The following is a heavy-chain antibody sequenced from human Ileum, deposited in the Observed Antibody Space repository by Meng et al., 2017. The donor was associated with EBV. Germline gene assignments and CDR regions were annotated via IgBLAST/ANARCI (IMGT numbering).Heavy chain of an antibody. CDR1: GYTFTSYA. J-gene: IGHJ4*02. D-gene: IGHD6-19*01. V-gene: IGHV1-3*04. Sequence: VLLVQSGAEMKKPGATVEFSCKASGYTFTSYAMNWVRQAPGQRLEWMGWINTGNGETKYSQKFQGRVTLTRDTSASTAYMELSSLRSEDTAVYYCASRPGIAVAGFDYWGQGTLVTVSS. CDR2: INTGNGET. CDR3: ASRPGIAVAGFDY.